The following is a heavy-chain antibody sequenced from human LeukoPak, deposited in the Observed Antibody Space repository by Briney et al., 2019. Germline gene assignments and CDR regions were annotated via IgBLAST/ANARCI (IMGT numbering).Heavy chain of an antibody. CDR3: ARVGAIVVVPAATQEDY. J-gene: IGHJ4*02. D-gene: IGHD2-2*01. V-gene: IGHV1-18*01. Sequence: ASVKVSCKASGYTFTSYGISWVRQAPGQGLEWMGWISAYNGNTNYAQKLQGRVTMTTDTPTSTAYTELRSLRSDDTAVYYCARVGAIVVVPAATQEDYWGQGTLVTVSS. CDR2: ISAYNGNT. CDR1: GYTFTSYG.